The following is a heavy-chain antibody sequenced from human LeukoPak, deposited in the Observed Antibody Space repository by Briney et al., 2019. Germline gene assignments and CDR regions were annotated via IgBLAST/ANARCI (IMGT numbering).Heavy chain of an antibody. CDR1: GYSFTNYG. V-gene: IGHV1-18*01. CDR2: ISAYNGYT. J-gene: IGHJ4*02. D-gene: IGHD6-19*01. Sequence: ASVKVSCKASGYSFTNYGISWVRQAPGQGLKWMGWISAYNGYTHFAQKFQGRVTMTTNTSTSTAYMELRSLRSDDTAVYYCARENRGWDNFDYWGQGTLVTVSS. CDR3: ARENRGWDNFDY.